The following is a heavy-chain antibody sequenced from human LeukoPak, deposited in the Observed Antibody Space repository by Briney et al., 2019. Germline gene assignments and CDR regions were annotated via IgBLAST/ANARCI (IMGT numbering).Heavy chain of an antibody. CDR3: AKDSDYYHSSGYYYAYFQH. V-gene: IGHV3-21*01. D-gene: IGHD3-22*01. Sequence: GGSLRLSCAASGFTFSSNTMNWVRQAPGQGLEWVSSISSTSSYIYYADSVKGRFTISRDNAKNSLYLQMNSLRDEDTAVYYCAKDSDYYHSSGYYYAYFQHWGQGTLVTVSS. CDR1: GFTFSSNT. J-gene: IGHJ1*01. CDR2: ISSTSSYI.